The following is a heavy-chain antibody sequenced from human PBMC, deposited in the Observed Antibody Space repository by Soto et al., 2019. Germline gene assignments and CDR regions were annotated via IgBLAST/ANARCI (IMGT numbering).Heavy chain of an antibody. V-gene: IGHV4-39*01. D-gene: IGHD2-15*01. CDR1: GGSISSSSYY. CDR3: ARGRYCSGGSCYHYYYYYMDV. CDR2: IYYSGSN. J-gene: IGHJ6*03. Sequence: SETLSLTCTVSGGSISSSSYYWGWIRQPPGKGLEWIGSIYYSGSNYYNPSLKSRVTISVDTSKNQFSLKLSSVTAADTAVYYCARGRYCSGGSCYHYYYYYMDVWGKGTTVTVSS.